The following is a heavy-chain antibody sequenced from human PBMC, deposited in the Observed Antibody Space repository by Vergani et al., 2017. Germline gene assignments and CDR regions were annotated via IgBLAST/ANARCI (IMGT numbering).Heavy chain of an antibody. CDR1: GDSVISTDYH. CDR3: ASKRGACRAAYCHSYDF. Sequence: QVQLQESGPGLVPPSETLSLTCTVSGDSVISTDYHLGWIRQPPGKGLEWIGSMDYSGSTSYNPSLESLISISFETPKNKFSLRLTSVTAADTAVYYCASKRGACRAAYCHSYDFWGPGTLVGVSS. V-gene: IGHV4-39*01. D-gene: IGHD2-15*01. CDR2: MDYSGST. J-gene: IGHJ4*02.